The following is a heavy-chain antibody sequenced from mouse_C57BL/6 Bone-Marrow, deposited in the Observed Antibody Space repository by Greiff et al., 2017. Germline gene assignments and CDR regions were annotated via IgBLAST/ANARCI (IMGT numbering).Heavy chain of an antibody. D-gene: IGHD1-1*01. J-gene: IGHJ3*01. Sequence: EVKLMESGGGLVQPKGSLKLSCAASGFSFNTYAMNWVRQAPGKGLEWVARIRSKSNNYATYYADSVKDRFTISRDDSESMLYLQMNNLKTEDTAMYYCGRQRYYGSSFAYWGQGTLVTVSA. CDR2: IRSKSNNYAT. CDR3: GRQRYYGSSFAY. V-gene: IGHV10-1*01. CDR1: GFSFNTYA.